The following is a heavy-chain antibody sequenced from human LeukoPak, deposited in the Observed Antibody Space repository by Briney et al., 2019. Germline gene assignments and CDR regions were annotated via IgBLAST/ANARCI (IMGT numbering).Heavy chain of an antibody. D-gene: IGHD3-22*01. V-gene: IGHV3-30*02. CDR2: IWSDGSNK. J-gene: IGHJ4*02. CDR3: TRDLTGHYSIDY. Sequence: AGGSLRLSCAASGFTFNNYGIHWVRQAPGKGLEWVAIIWSDGSNKYYADSVKGRFTISRDNSKNTLYLQVNSLRPDDTAVYHCTRDLTGHYSIDYWGQGTLVTVSS. CDR1: GFTFNNYG.